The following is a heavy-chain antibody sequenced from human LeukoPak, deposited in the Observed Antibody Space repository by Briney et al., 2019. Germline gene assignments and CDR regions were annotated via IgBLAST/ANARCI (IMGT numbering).Heavy chain of an antibody. Sequence: PSETLSLTCTVSGGSISSSSYYWGWIRQPPGKGLEWIGSIYYSGSNYYNPSLKSRVTISVDTSKNQFSLKLSSVTAADTAVYYCARRRLGVWFGDYFDYWGQGTLVTVSS. CDR2: IYYSGSN. V-gene: IGHV4-39*01. J-gene: IGHJ4*02. CDR1: GGSISSSSYY. D-gene: IGHD3-10*01. CDR3: ARRRLGVWFGDYFDY.